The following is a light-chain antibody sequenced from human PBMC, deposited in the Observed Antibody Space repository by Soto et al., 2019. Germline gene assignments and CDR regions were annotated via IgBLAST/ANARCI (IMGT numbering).Light chain of an antibody. J-gene: IGKJ1*01. CDR1: QGIRNY. CDR3: QRRSKWPA. Sequence: EVVLTQSPATLSLSPGERATLSCRASQGIRNYLAWYQQKPGQAPRLLIYDASNRATGIPARFSGSGSGTDFTPTISSLDPEDSAVYYCQRRSKWPAFGKGTKV. V-gene: IGKV3-11*01. CDR2: DAS.